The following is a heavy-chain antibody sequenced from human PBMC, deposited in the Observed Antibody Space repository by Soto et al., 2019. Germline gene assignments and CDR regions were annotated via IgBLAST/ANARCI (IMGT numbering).Heavy chain of an antibody. V-gene: IGHV3-15*07. J-gene: IGHJ4*02. CDR2: IKSKTDGGTT. CDR3: TTTSRSGWSS. D-gene: IGHD6-19*01. CDR1: GFTFSNAW. Sequence: XXSLRLSSAASGFTFSNAWMHWVLQAPGKGLEWVGRIKSKTDGGTTDYAAPVNGRFTISRDDSKNTLYLQMNSLKTEDTAVYYCTTTSRSGWSSWGQGALVTVSS.